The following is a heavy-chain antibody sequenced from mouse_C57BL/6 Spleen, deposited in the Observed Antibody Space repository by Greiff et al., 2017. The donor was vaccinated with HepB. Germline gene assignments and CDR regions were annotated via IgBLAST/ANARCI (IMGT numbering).Heavy chain of an antibody. CDR2: INPNNGGT. Sequence: EVQLQQSGPELVKPGASVKISCKASGYTFTDYYMNWVKQSHGKSLEWIGDINPNNGGTSYNQKFKGKATLTVDKSSSTAYMELRSLTSEDSAVYYCARSAYYYGSSGFAYWGQGTLVTVSA. J-gene: IGHJ3*01. CDR3: ARSAYYYGSSGFAY. V-gene: IGHV1-26*01. CDR1: GYTFTDYY. D-gene: IGHD1-1*01.